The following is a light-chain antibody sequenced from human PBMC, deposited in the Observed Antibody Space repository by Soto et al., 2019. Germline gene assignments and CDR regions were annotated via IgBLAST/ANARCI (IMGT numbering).Light chain of an antibody. Sequence: EIVLTQSPATLSLSPGERATLSCRASQSFSGHLAWYQQKPGQAPRLLIYDASNRAAGIPARFSGSGAGTDFTLTISSLEPEDVGLYYCQQRSNWPFSLTFGGGTKVEIK. CDR3: QQRSNWPFSLT. CDR1: QSFSGH. CDR2: DAS. J-gene: IGKJ4*01. V-gene: IGKV3-11*01.